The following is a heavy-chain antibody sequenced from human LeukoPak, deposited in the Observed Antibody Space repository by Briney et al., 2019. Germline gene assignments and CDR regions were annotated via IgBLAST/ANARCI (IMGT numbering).Heavy chain of an antibody. J-gene: IGHJ4*02. CDR3: VRRHDY. CDR2: IYASGGA. V-gene: IGHV3-53*01. Sequence: GGSLRLSCAASGFTVSSNYMTWVRQAPGKGLEWISIIYASGGAYHAESVKGRFNAFRDTSKNTIFLQMNNLRADDTAIYYCVRRHDYWGQGTLVTVSS. CDR1: GFTVSSNY.